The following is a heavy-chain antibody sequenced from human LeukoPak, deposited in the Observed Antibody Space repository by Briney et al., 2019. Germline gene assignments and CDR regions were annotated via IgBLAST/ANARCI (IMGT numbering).Heavy chain of an antibody. Sequence: PSETLSLTCTVSGDSVNGYYWSWVRQPAGKGLEWIGRIYTSGDTNYRPSLKSRITLSLDTSKNEFSLKLTSVTAADTAVYYCARSASGYYDFWSGWRKNYYYMDVWGKGTTVTVSS. V-gene: IGHV4-4*07. D-gene: IGHD3-3*01. J-gene: IGHJ6*03. CDR2: IYTSGDT. CDR1: GDSVNGYY. CDR3: ARSASGYYDFWSGWRKNYYYMDV.